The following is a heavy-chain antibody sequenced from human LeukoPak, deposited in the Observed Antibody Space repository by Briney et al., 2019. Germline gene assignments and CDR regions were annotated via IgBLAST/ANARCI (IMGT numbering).Heavy chain of an antibody. J-gene: IGHJ4*02. V-gene: IGHV4-59*01. D-gene: IGHD6-19*01. Sequence: PSETLSLTCTVSGGSISSYYWSWIRQPPGKGLEWIGYIYYSGSTNYNPSLKSRVTISVDTSKNQFSLKLSSVTAAGTAVYYCARARGGQWLVTSFDYWGQGTLVTVSS. CDR2: IYYSGST. CDR3: ARARGGQWLVTSFDY. CDR1: GGSISSYY.